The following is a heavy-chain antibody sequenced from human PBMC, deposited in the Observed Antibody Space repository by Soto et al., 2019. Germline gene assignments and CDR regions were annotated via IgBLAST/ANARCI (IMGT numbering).Heavy chain of an antibody. CDR2: INHSGST. CDR3: ARGGCTNGVCSHFDY. CDR1: GGSFSGYY. J-gene: IGHJ4*02. Sequence: SETLSLTCAVYGGSFSGYYWSWIRQPPGKGLEWIGEINHSGSTNYNPSLKSRVTISVDTSKNQFSLKLSSVTAADTAVYYCARGGCTNGVCSHFDYWGQGTLVTVSS. V-gene: IGHV4-34*01. D-gene: IGHD2-8*01.